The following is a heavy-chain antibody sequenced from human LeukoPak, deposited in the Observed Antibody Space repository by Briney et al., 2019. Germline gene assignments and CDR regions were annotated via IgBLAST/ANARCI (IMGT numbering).Heavy chain of an antibody. V-gene: IGHV1-2*06. J-gene: IGHJ6*03. Sequence: VASVKVSCKASGYTFTDDYMQWVRQAPGQGLEWMGRINANSGGTNYAQKFQGRVTMTRDTSISTAYIELRRLRFDDTAVYYCARGSRPSYYYYYMDVWGKGTTVTVSS. CDR2: INANSGGT. CDR1: GYTFTDDY. CDR3: ARGSRPSYYYYYMDV.